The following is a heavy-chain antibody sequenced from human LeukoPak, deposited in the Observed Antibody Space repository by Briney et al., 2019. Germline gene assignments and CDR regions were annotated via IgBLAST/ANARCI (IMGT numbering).Heavy chain of an antibody. D-gene: IGHD6-13*01. J-gene: IGHJ4*02. CDR1: GGSISSSSYY. Sequence: SETLSLTCTVSGGSISSSSYYWGWIRQPPGKGLEWIGSIYYSGSTNYNPSLKSRVTISVDTSKNQFSLKLSSVTAADTAVYYCARQPKGYSSSLDYWGQGTLVTVSS. CDR3: ARQPKGYSSSLDY. V-gene: IGHV4-39*01. CDR2: IYYSGST.